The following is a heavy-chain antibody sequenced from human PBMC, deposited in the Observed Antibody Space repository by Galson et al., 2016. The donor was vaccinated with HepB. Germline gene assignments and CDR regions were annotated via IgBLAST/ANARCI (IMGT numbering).Heavy chain of an antibody. V-gene: IGHV1-18*01. D-gene: IGHD6-19*01. CDR1: GYTFTTYG. Sequence: QSGAEVKKPGESLKISCKASGYTFTTYGITWVRQAPGQGPEWMGWISAHNGNANYAQMFQGRVTITTDTATSTAYMELRSLRSDDTAMYYCVRGMVYSSGAESEYWGQGTLVTVSS. J-gene: IGHJ4*02. CDR2: ISAHNGNA. CDR3: VRGMVYSSGAESEY.